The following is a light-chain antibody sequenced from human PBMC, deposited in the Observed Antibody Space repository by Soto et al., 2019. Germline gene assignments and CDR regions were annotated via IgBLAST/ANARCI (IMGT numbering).Light chain of an antibody. CDR3: CSYAGSSTHV. CDR1: SSDVGSSNL. Sequence: LTQPASVSGSPGQSITFSCTGTSSDVGSSNLVSWYQQHPGKAPKLLIYEVSKRPSGVSNRFSGSKSGNTASLTISGLQAEDEADYYCCSYAGSSTHVFGTGTKSPS. CDR2: EVS. V-gene: IGLV2-23*02. J-gene: IGLJ1*01.